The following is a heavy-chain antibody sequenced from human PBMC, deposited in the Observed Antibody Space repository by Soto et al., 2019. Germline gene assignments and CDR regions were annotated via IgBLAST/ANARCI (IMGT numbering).Heavy chain of an antibody. CDR2: IYSGGST. CDR3: ARPRAPRDAFDI. V-gene: IGHV3-66*01. CDR1: GFTVSSNY. Sequence: GGSLRLSCTASGFTVSSNYMSWVRQAPGKGLEWVSVIYSGGSTYYADSVKGRFTISRDNSKNTLYLQMNSLRAEDTAVYYCARPRAPRDAFDIWGQGTMVTVSS. J-gene: IGHJ3*02.